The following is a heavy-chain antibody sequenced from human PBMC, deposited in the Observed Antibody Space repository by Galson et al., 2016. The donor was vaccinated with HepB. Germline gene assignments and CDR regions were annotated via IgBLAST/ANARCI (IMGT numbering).Heavy chain of an antibody. J-gene: IGHJ4*02. V-gene: IGHV3-21*01. D-gene: IGHD2-15*01. CDR3: ARVVRTYCSGIKCYSGDFDY. CDR1: GFTFSSYG. CDR2: ISSSSSYI. Sequence: SLRLSCAASGFTFSSYGMNWVRQAPGKGLEWVSSISSSSSYIYYANSVKGRFTISRDNAKNSLYLQMNSLRPEDTAVYYCARVVRTYCSGIKCYSGDFDYWGQGTLVTVSS.